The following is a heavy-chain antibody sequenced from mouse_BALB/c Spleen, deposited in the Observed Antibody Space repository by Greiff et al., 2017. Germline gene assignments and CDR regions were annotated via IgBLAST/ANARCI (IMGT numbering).Heavy chain of an antibody. CDR3: ARDGNLDY. J-gene: IGHJ2*01. Sequence: EVQRVESGGGLVKPGGSLKLSCAASGFTFSDYYMYWVRQTPEKRLEWVATISDGGSYTYYPDSVKGRFTISRDNAKNNLYLQMSSLKSEDTAMYYCARDGNLDYWGQGTTLTVSS. CDR1: GFTFSDYY. V-gene: IGHV5-4*02. CDR2: ISDGGSYT.